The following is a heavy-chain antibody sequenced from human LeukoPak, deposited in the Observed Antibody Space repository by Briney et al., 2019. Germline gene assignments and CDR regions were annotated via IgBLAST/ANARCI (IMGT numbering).Heavy chain of an antibody. V-gene: IGHV3-48*01. CDR1: RLTFSSYS. CDR3: ARNSIAARPLDY. CDR2: ISSSSSTI. J-gene: IGHJ4*02. D-gene: IGHD6-6*01. Sequence: PGRSLRLSCAPSRLTFSSYSMNWVRQAQGKGLEWVSYISSSSSTIYYADSVKGRFTLSRDNAKNSLYLQMNSLRAEDTAVYYCARNSIAARPLDYWGQGTLVTGSS.